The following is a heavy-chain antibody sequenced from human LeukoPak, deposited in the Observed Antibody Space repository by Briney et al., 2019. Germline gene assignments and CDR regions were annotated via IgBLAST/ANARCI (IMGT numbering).Heavy chain of an antibody. D-gene: IGHD3-16*01. V-gene: IGHV4-31*03. J-gene: IGHJ4*02. Sequence: SETLSLTCTVSGGSISSGGYYWSWIRQHPGKGLEWIGYIYYSGSTYYNPSLKSRVTISVDTSKNQFSLKLSSLTAADTAVYYCARDSAGGFGDYWGQGTLVTVSS. CDR1: GGSISSGGYY. CDR2: IYYSGST. CDR3: ARDSAGGFGDY.